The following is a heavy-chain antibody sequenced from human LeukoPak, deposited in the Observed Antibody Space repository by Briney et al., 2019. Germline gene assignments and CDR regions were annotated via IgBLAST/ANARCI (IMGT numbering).Heavy chain of an antibody. CDR1: GYSISSGYY. D-gene: IGHD2-2*01. J-gene: IGHJ4*02. Sequence: KPSETLSLTCTVSGYSISSGYYWGWIRQPPGKGLEWIGSICHSGSTYYNPSLKSRVTISVDTSKNQFSLKLSSVTAADTAVYYCASLPAATYFDYWGQGTLVTVSS. CDR3: ASLPAATYFDY. V-gene: IGHV4-38-2*02. CDR2: ICHSGST.